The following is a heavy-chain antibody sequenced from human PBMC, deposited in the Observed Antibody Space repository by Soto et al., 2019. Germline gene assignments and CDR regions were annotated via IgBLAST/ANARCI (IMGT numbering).Heavy chain of an antibody. J-gene: IGHJ3*02. CDR1: GYTFTSYG. Sequence: GSVKVSCKASGYTFTSYGISWVRLAPGQGLEWMGWISAYNGNTNYAQKLQGRVTMTTDTSTSTAYMELRSLRSDDTAVYYCARTSVTTVTHDAFDIWGQGTMVTVSS. CDR3: ARTSVTTVTHDAFDI. CDR2: ISAYNGNT. V-gene: IGHV1-18*01. D-gene: IGHD4-17*01.